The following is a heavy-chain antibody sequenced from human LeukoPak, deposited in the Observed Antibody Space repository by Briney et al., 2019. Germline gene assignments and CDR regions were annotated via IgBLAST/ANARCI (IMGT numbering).Heavy chain of an antibody. CDR2: MHPGESEI. CDR1: GYSFTNYW. D-gene: IGHD5/OR15-5a*01. Sequence: GGSLRISCKASGYSFTNYWIAWVRQKPGKGLEWMGIMHPGESEINYSPSFEGQVTISADTSISTAYLEWYSLKASDSVIYYCAKTIASLGSGARYFDPWGQGTMITVSS. J-gene: IGHJ5*02. V-gene: IGHV5-51*01. CDR3: AKTIASLGSGARYFDP.